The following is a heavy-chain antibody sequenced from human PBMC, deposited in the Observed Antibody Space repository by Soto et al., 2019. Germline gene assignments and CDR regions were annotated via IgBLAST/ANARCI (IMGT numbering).Heavy chain of an antibody. Sequence: GGSLRLSCAASGFTFSSYGMHWVRQDPGKGLEWVAVIWYDGSNKYYADSVKGRFTISRDNSKNTLYLQMNSLRAEDTAVYYCAREYYGDYNLDYWGLGTLVTVSS. J-gene: IGHJ4*02. V-gene: IGHV3-33*01. CDR2: IWYDGSNK. D-gene: IGHD4-17*01. CDR3: AREYYGDYNLDY. CDR1: GFTFSSYG.